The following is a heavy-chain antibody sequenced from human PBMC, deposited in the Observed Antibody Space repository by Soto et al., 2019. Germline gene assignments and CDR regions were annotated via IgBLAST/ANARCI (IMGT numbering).Heavy chain of an antibody. CDR2: FVPMFSSS. V-gene: IGHV1-69*01. D-gene: IGHD1-1*01. J-gene: IGHJ4*02. CDR1: GTSFTSYG. Sequence: QVQLVQSGAEVRKPGSSVNVSCKASGTSFTSYGIHWVRQAPGQGLEWMGGFVPMFSSSNYAQKFQGRFTIVADESTNTAYMELSSLRADDSAIYYCARTGGTYYFDHWGQGTLVTVSS. CDR3: ARTGGTYYFDH.